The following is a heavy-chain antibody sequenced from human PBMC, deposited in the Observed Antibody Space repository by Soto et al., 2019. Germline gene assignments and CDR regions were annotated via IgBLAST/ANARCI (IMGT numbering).Heavy chain of an antibody. J-gene: IGHJ4*02. Sequence: PWGSLRLSCAASGFTFSDYYMSWIRQAPGKGLEWVSYISSSGSTIYYADSVKGRFTISRDNAKNSLYLQMNSLRAEDTAVYYCSRVIMAYCGGDCYYFDYWGQGTLVTVSS. CDR2: ISSSGSTI. CDR3: SRVIMAYCGGDCYYFDY. CDR1: GFTFSDYY. V-gene: IGHV3-11*01. D-gene: IGHD2-21*02.